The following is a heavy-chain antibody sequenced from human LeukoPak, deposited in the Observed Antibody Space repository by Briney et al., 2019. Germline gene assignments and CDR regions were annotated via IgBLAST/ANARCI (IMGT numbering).Heavy chain of an antibody. D-gene: IGHD3-10*01. CDR2: ISGSGGST. CDR1: GFTFSTYA. V-gene: IGHV3-23*01. CDR3: ARDNLLWFGEEYYYYYMDV. J-gene: IGHJ6*03. Sequence: QPGGSLRLSCAASGFTFSTYAMSWVRQAPGKGLEWVSAISGSGGSTYYADSVKGRFTISRDNSKNTLYLQMSSLRAEDAAVYYCARDNLLWFGEEYYYYYMDVWGKGTTVTVSS.